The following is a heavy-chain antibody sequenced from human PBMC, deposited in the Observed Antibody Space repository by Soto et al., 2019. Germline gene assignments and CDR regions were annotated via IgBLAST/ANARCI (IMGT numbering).Heavy chain of an antibody. V-gene: IGHV3-30*18. D-gene: IGHD1-26*01. CDR1: GFTFSSYG. CDR3: AKEGLSGRYWGHYFDY. J-gene: IGHJ4*02. CDR2: ISYDGSNK. Sequence: QVQLVESGGGVVQPGRSLRLSCAASGFTFSSYGIHWVRQAPGKGLEGVAVISYDGSNKYYADSVKGRFTISRDNSKNTLYLQMNSLRAEDTAVYYCAKEGLSGRYWGHYFDYWGQGTLVTVSS.